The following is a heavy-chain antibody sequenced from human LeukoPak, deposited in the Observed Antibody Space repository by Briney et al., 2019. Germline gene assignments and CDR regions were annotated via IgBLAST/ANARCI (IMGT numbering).Heavy chain of an antibody. CDR1: GYTFTSYY. CDR3: ARDRGFHYYDSSGYQF. V-gene: IGHV1-2*06. Sequence: GASVKVSCKASGYTFTSYYMHWVRQAPGQGLEWMGRINPNSGGTNYAQKFQGRVTMTRDTSISTAYMELSRLRSDDTAVYYCARDRGFHYYDSSGYQFWGQGTMVTVSS. CDR2: INPNSGGT. J-gene: IGHJ3*01. D-gene: IGHD3-22*01.